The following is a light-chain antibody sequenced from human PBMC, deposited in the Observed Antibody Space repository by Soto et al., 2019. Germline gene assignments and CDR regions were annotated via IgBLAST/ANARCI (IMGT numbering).Light chain of an antibody. V-gene: IGKV1-5*03. CDR2: KAS. Sequence: DIQMTQSPSTLSASVGDRVTITCRASQSIGNYLAWHQQKPGKAPNLLIYKASSLESGVPSRFSGSGSGTEFTLTNSSLHPDDFATYYCRQYDSYPVTFGGGTKVEIK. CDR1: QSIGNY. J-gene: IGKJ4*01. CDR3: RQYDSYPVT.